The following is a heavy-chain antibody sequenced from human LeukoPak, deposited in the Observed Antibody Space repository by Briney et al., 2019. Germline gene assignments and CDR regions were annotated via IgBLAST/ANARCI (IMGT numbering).Heavy chain of an antibody. D-gene: IGHD2-2*01. Sequence: TSETLSLTCTVSGGSISSGGYYWSWIRQPPGKGLEWIGYIYHSGSTYYNPSLKSRVTISVDRSKNQFSLKLSSVTAADTAVYYCARDTEHSSTSPQDIWGQGTMVTVSS. CDR3: ARDTEHSSTSPQDI. CDR2: IYHSGST. V-gene: IGHV4-30-2*01. CDR1: GGSISSGGYY. J-gene: IGHJ3*02.